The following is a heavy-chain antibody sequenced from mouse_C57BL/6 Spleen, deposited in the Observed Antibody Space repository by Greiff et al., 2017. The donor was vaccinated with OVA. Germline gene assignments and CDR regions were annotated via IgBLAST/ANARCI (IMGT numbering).Heavy chain of an antibody. Sequence: VKLVESGPGLVAPSQRLSITCTVSGFSFTSYGVSWVRQPPGKGLEWLGVIWGDGSTNYHSALISRLSISKDNSKSQVFLKLNSLQTDDTATYYCAKPGGYDLDWYFDVWGTGTTVTVSS. J-gene: IGHJ1*03. CDR3: AKPGGYDLDWYFDV. V-gene: IGHV2-3*01. D-gene: IGHD2-2*01. CDR1: GFSFTSYG. CDR2: IWGDGST.